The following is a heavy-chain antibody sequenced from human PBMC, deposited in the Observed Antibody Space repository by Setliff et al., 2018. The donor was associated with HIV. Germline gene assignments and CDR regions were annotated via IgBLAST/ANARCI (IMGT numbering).Heavy chain of an antibody. J-gene: IGHJ4*02. CDR1: GYSIRSGYY. CDR2: LHYSGNT. CDR3: ASVGELSSHFDY. V-gene: IGHV4-38-2*01. D-gene: IGHD3-16*02. Sequence: SETLSLTCAVSGYSIRSGYYWGWIRQPPGKGLEWIGSLHYSGNTYYNSSLKSRVTISLDTSKNQFSLKLNSVTAADTAVYYCASVGELSSHFDYWGQGTLVTVSS.